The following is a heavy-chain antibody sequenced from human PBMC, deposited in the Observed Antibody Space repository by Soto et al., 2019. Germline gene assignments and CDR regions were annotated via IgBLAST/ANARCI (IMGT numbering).Heavy chain of an antibody. J-gene: IGHJ4*02. D-gene: IGHD3-22*01. CDR1: GYTFNIYA. CDR2: ISRYGDIT. V-gene: IGHV3-23*01. Sequence: SCKASGYTFNIYAMTWVRQAPGKGLEWVSAISRYGDITYYADSVEGRFTISRDNSKNTLYLQMNSLRAEDTAVYYCAKDRYLDHDSRGYLFDNWGQGTLVTVSS. CDR3: AKDRYLDHDSRGYLFDN.